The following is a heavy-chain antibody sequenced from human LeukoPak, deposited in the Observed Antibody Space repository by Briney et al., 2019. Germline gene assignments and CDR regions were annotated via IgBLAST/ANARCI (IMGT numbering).Heavy chain of an antibody. V-gene: IGHV5-51*01. D-gene: IGHD3-22*01. Sequence: GESLKISCKGSGYSFTDYWIGWVRQTPGKGLGWMGVINLRDSDTRYSPSLQGHVTFSADKSVTTAYLQWRSLQASDTAMYYCATYDSSGYIHYWGQGALITVSS. CDR1: GYSFTDYW. CDR2: INLRDSDT. CDR3: ATYDSSGYIHY. J-gene: IGHJ4*02.